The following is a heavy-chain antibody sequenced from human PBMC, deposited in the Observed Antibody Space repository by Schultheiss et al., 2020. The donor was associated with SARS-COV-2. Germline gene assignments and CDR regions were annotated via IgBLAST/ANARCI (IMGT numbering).Heavy chain of an antibody. D-gene: IGHD6-6*01. Sequence: GESLKISCVSSGFTFSTYWMHWVRQAPGKGLVWVSRINSDGSGTTYADSVKGRFTISRDNVKNTVYLQMNSLRAEDTAVYYCTRANSVGALDYWGLGTLVTVSS. CDR2: INSDGSGT. CDR1: GFTFSTYW. CDR3: TRANSVGALDY. J-gene: IGHJ4*02. V-gene: IGHV3-74*01.